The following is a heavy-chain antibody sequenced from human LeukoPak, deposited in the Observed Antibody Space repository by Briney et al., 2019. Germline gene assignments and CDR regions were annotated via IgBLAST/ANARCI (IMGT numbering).Heavy chain of an antibody. V-gene: IGHV3-33*01. Sequence: PGRSLRLSCAVSGFTFSSYGMHWVRQAPGKGLEWVAVIWYDGSNKYYADSVKGRFTISRDNSKNTLYLQMNSLRAEDTAVYYCARDSYSSGWSGNFDYWGQGTLVTVSS. J-gene: IGHJ4*02. CDR3: ARDSYSSGWSGNFDY. D-gene: IGHD6-19*01. CDR2: IWYDGSNK. CDR1: GFTFSSYG.